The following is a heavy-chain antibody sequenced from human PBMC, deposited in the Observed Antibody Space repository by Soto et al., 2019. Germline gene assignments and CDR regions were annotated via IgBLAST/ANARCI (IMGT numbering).Heavy chain of an antibody. CDR2: ISASGAST. J-gene: IGHJ4*02. D-gene: IGHD3-10*01. V-gene: IGHV3-23*01. Sequence: EVQLLESGGGLVQPGGSLRLSCAASGFTFISYAMIWVRQAPGKGLEWVSGISASGASTFYADSLKGRFTISRDNSKKKLYIQMSSLRAEDTAIYYCAKDKGSLGAGSYGIFDHWGQGTLVTVSS. CDR1: GFTFISYA. CDR3: AKDKGSLGAGSYGIFDH.